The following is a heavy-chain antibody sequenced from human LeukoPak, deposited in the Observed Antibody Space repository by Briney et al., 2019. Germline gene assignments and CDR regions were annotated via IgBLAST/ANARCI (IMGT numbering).Heavy chain of an antibody. V-gene: IGHV5-51*01. CDR3: ATAVAQTHAFDF. CDR1: GXTFTNSW. J-gene: IGHJ3*01. CDR2: IYPGDSDT. Sequence: GESLKISCQGSGXTFTNSWNVWVRQMPGKGLEWMGIIYPGDSDTRYSPSFQGQVTISADKSISTAYVQWSSLKASDSAIYYCATAVAQTHAFDFWGQGTMVTVSS. D-gene: IGHD4-23*01.